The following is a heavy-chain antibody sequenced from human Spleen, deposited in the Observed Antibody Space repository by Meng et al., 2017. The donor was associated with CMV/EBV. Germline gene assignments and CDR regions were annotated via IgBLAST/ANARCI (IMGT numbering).Heavy chain of an antibody. CDR2: IYYSGKT. D-gene: IGHD1-1*01. V-gene: IGHV4-4*02. Sequence: LSCGVSRDSISSRVWWNWVRQPPGKGLEWIGEIYYSGKTNYNPSLKSRVTMSVDKSKNQFSLRLSSVTAADTAVYYCARAPETRRLDYWGQGTLVTVSS. CDR1: RDSISSRVW. CDR3: ARAPETRRLDY. J-gene: IGHJ4*02.